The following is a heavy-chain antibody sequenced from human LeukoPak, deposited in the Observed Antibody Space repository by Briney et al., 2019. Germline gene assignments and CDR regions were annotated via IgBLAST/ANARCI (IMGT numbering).Heavy chain of an antibody. V-gene: IGHV3-74*01. CDR2: IGSDGSGT. Sequence: GGSLRLSCAASGFTFSSYWMHWVRQVPGKGLVWVSRIGSDGSGTSFADSVKGRFTISRDNAKNTLYLQMNSLRAEDTAVYYCARDSGSSEYYFDYWGQGTLVTVSS. CDR1: GFTFSSYW. D-gene: IGHD1-26*01. J-gene: IGHJ4*02. CDR3: ARDSGSSEYYFDY.